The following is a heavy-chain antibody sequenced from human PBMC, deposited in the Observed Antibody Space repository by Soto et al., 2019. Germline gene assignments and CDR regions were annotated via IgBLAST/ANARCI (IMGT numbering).Heavy chain of an antibody. CDR1: EFTFSSYW. Sequence: SLRLSCEASEFTFSSYWMHWVRQAPGKGLVWVSRISSDGRTSSYVDSVKGRFTISRDNGKNTLYLQMNSLRVEDTAVYYCARDRGDSSGYYIDYFDYWGQGTLVTVSS. D-gene: IGHD3-22*01. CDR2: ISSDGRTS. J-gene: IGHJ4*02. V-gene: IGHV3-74*01. CDR3: ARDRGDSSGYYIDYFDY.